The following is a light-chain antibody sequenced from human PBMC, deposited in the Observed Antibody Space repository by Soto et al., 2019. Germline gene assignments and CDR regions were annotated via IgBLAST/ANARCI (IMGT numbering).Light chain of an antibody. Sequence: QSVLTQPRSVSGSPGQSVTISCTGTNSDVGSYNYVFWYQQHPGKAPKLLIYDVSSRPSGVPDRFFGSKSGNTASLTISGLQAGDEADYYCCSHAASYTWLFGGGTKLTVL. CDR2: DVS. CDR1: NSDVGSYNY. J-gene: IGLJ3*02. CDR3: CSHAASYTWL. V-gene: IGLV2-11*01.